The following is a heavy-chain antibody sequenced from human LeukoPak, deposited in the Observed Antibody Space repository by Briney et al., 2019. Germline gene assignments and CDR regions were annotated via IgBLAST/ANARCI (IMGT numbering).Heavy chain of an antibody. V-gene: IGHV4-39*07. CDR3: ARGHRADYFDY. Sequence: SETLSLTCTVSGGSVSTIDYYWGWIRQPPGKGLERIGSVYYSGSTYYNAPLKSRVTISVDTSKNQFSLKLSSVTAADTAVYYYARGHRADYFDYWGQGTLVTVSS. CDR2: VYYSGST. J-gene: IGHJ4*02. CDR1: GGSVSTIDYY. D-gene: IGHD1-14*01.